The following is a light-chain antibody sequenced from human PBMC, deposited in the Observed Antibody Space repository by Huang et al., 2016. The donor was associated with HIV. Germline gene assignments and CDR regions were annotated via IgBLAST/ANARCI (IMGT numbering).Light chain of an antibody. CDR2: RAA. CDR1: QNVTDS. CDR3: QERIHWPRLT. V-gene: IGKV3-11*01. Sequence: EIVLTQSPAPLSLSPGERATLSCRASQNVTDSLAWFRQKPGQAPTLLIYRAANRATSTPARFSGSGSGTDFTLTISSLEPEDVAIYYCQERIHWPRLTFGGGTKVEIK. J-gene: IGKJ4*01.